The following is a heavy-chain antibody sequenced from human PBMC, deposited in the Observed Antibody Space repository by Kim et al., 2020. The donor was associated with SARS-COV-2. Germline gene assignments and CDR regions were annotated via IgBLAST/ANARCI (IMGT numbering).Heavy chain of an antibody. D-gene: IGHD6-13*01. CDR3: AKARSSSSWYRGFDH. V-gene: IGHV3-9*01. J-gene: IGHJ4*02. Sequence: SVKGRITLSRDKAKTPLYLKMNSLGAQDTALYYCAKARSSSSWYRGFDHWGQGTLVTVSS.